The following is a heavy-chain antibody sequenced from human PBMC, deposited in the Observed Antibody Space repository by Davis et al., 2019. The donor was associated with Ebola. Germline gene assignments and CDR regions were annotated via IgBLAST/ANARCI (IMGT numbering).Heavy chain of an antibody. CDR1: GGSISSSSYY. V-gene: IGHV4-39*01. D-gene: IGHD6-13*01. Sequence: MPGGSLRLSCTVSGGSISSSSYYWGWIRQPPGKGLEWIGSIYYGGSTYYNPSLKSRVTISVDTSKNQLSLKLSSVTAADTAVYFCARSISAAGPLDYWGQGTLVTVSS. CDR2: IYYGGST. J-gene: IGHJ4*02. CDR3: ARSISAAGPLDY.